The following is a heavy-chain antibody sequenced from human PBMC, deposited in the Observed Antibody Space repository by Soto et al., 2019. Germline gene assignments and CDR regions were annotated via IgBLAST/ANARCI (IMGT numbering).Heavy chain of an antibody. CDR2: IIPISGTT. V-gene: IGHV1-69*01. D-gene: IGHD2-8*01. J-gene: IGHJ6*02. CDR1: GDVFRSYG. CDR3: ARVRCFNGLCHTADYGMDV. Sequence: QVQLVQSGAEVKKPGSSVKVSCKASGDVFRSYGINWVRQAPGQGLEWMGGIIPISGTTNYAQKFQGRVAITADESTDIVYMELSRLRSEDTAVYFCARVRCFNGLCHTADYGMDVWGQGTTVTVSS.